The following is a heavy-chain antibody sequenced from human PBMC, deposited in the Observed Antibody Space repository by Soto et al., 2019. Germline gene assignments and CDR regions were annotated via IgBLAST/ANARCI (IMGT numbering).Heavy chain of an antibody. Sequence: SVTVSCKASGFTFTSSALQWVRQARGQRLEWIGWIVVGSGNTNYAQKFQERVTITRDMSTSTAYMELSSLRSEDTAVYYCVAVPTVTTLYFWFDPWGQGTLVTVSS. D-gene: IGHD4-17*01. CDR2: IVVGSGNT. J-gene: IGHJ5*02. V-gene: IGHV1-58*01. CDR3: VAVPTVTTLYFWFDP. CDR1: GFTFTSSA.